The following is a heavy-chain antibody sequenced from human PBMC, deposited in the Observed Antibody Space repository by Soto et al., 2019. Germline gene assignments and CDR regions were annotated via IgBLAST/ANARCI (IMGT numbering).Heavy chain of an antibody. CDR3: AREILRGLRIH. V-gene: IGHV4-30-4*01. D-gene: IGHD1-26*01. J-gene: IGHJ4*02. Sequence: SETLSLTCTVSGGSISSGDYYWSWIRQPPGKGLEWIGYIYYSGSTYYNPSLKSRVTISVDTSKNQFSLKLSSVTAADTAVYYCAREILRGLRIHWGQGTLVTVSS. CDR1: GGSISSGDYY. CDR2: IYYSGST.